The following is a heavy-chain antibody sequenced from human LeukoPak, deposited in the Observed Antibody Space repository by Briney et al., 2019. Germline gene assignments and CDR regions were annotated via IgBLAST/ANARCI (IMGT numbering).Heavy chain of an antibody. J-gene: IGHJ4*02. CDR1: GFTFSNYG. D-gene: IGHD3-10*01. Sequence: GGSLRLSCAASGFTFSNYGMHWVRQAPGKGLEWVAVIWYDGSNKYYVDSVKGRFTISRDNSNNTLYLQMNSLRAEDTAVYFCARGGTAAYGSGSYYFGFFDYWGQGTLVTVSS. V-gene: IGHV3-33*01. CDR3: ARGGTAAYGSGSYYFGFFDY. CDR2: IWYDGSNK.